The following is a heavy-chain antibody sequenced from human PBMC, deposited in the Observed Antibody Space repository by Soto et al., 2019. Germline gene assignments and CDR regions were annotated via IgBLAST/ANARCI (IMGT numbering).Heavy chain of an antibody. D-gene: IGHD2-15*01. CDR2: VYPRDSDT. CDR3: ARPPLPGYSIHFNS. Sequence: GESLKISCKASGYIFIDYWIGCLLQMPGKGLEWMGIVYPRDSDTSYSPSFQGQVTISADRSTGTAFLQWRSLKASDTALYYCARPPLPGYSIHFNSWGQGTLVTVSS. J-gene: IGHJ4*02. CDR1: GYIFIDYW. V-gene: IGHV5-51*01.